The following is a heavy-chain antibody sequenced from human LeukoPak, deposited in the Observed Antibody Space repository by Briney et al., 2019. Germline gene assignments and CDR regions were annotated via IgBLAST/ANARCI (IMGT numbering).Heavy chain of an antibody. CDR1: GYTFISYD. CDR3: ARGVGYCSGGSCYRWFDP. CDR2: VNPNSGNT. D-gene: IGHD2-15*01. J-gene: IGHJ5*02. V-gene: IGHV1-8*01. Sequence: GSVKVSCKASGYTFISYDINWVRQATGQGLEWMGWVNPNSGNTGYAQKFQGRVTMTRNTSISTAYMELSSLRSEDTAVYYCARGVGYCSGGSCYRWFDPWGQGTLVTVSS.